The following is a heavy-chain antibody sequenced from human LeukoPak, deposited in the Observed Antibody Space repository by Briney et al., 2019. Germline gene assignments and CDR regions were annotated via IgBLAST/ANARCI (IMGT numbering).Heavy chain of an antibody. Sequence: GGSLRLSCAASGFTFSSYAMHWVRQAPGKGLEWVAVISYDGSNKYYADSVKGRFTISRDNSKNTLYLQMNSLRAEDTAVYYCARDERITMVRGVGYGMDVWGQGTTVTVSS. CDR3: ARDERITMVRGVGYGMDV. CDR2: ISYDGSNK. CDR1: GFTFSSYA. V-gene: IGHV3-30-3*01. J-gene: IGHJ6*02. D-gene: IGHD3-10*01.